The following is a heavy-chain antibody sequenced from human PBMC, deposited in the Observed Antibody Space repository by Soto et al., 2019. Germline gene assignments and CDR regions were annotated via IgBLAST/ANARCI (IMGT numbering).Heavy chain of an antibody. V-gene: IGHV1-18*01. CDR3: ARDVARRQLVSGMDV. Sequence: ASVKVSCKASGYTFTIYGISWVRQAPGQGLEWMGRISAYNGNTNYAQKLQGRVTMTTDTSTSTAYMELRSLRSEDTAVYYCARDVARRQLVSGMDVWGQGNTVTVSS. D-gene: IGHD6-13*01. CDR1: GYTFTIYG. J-gene: IGHJ6*02. CDR2: ISAYNGNT.